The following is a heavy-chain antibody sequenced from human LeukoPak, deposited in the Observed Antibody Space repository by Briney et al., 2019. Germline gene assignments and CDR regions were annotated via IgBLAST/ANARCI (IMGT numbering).Heavy chain of an antibody. CDR1: GDTVSSNTAA. J-gene: IGHJ6*02. CDR3: SRQRSTSTYYFGLDV. D-gene: IGHD6-6*01. Sequence: TLSLTCAISGDTVSSNTAAWSWIRQSPSRGLEWLGRTYYRSKWNTDYAASVQNRITINPDTSTNQFSLQLKSATPEDTAVYYCSRQRSTSTYYFGLDVWGQGTTVTVSS. CDR2: TYYRSKWNT. V-gene: IGHV6-1*01.